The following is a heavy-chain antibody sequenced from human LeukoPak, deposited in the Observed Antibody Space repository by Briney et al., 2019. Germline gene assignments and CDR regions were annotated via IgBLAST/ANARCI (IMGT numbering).Heavy chain of an antibody. J-gene: IGHJ4*02. CDR1: GFTFDDYA. CDR2: IDWNSDNT. D-gene: IGHD5-12*01. V-gene: IGHV3-9*01. CDR3: ANSRWTHI. Sequence: GRSLRLSCAASGFTFDDYAMHWVRQAPGKGLEWVSSIDWNSDNTDYADSVKGRFTISRDNAKNSLYLQMNSLRPEDTAFYYCANSRWTHIGGQGALVTVSS.